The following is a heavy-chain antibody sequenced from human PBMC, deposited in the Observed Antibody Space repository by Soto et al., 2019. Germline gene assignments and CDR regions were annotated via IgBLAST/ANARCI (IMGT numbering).Heavy chain of an antibody. CDR3: ARDSSGWFLYHYRGYDY. V-gene: IGHV5-10-1*01. Sequence: GESLKISCEGSGYQFTNYWINWVRQMPGKGLEWMGRIDPSDSYTNYSPSFEGHVTFLADKSLSTAYVQWSSLKASDTAIYYCARDSSGWFLYHYRGYDYWGQGTLVTVSS. CDR1: GYQFTNYW. J-gene: IGHJ4*02. D-gene: IGHD6-19*01. CDR2: IDPSDSYT.